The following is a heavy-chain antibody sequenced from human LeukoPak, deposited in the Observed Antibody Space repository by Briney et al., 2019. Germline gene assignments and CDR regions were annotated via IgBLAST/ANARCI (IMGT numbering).Heavy chain of an antibody. J-gene: IGHJ4*02. Sequence: GASVKVSCKASGYTFTSYYIHWVRQAPGQGLEWMGIINPSGGSTSYAQKFQGRVTMTRDTSTSTVYMELSSLRSEDTAVYYCARDREYDFWSGYPDYWGQGILVPVSS. V-gene: IGHV1-46*01. CDR2: INPSGGST. D-gene: IGHD3-3*01. CDR3: ARDREYDFWSGYPDY. CDR1: GYTFTSYY.